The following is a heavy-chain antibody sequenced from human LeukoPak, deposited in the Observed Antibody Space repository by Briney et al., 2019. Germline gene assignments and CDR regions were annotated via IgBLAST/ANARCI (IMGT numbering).Heavy chain of an antibody. CDR1: GYTFTSYG. J-gene: IGHJ4*02. CDR3: ASNLRYCSGGSCFGGYFDY. V-gene: IGHV1-69*06. CDR2: IIPIFGTA. Sequence: ASVKVSCKASGYTFTSYGISWVRQAPGQGLEWMGGIIPIFGTANYAQKFQGRVTITADKSTSTAYMELSSLRSEDTAVYYCASNLRYCSGGSCFGGYFDYWGQGTLVTVSS. D-gene: IGHD2-15*01.